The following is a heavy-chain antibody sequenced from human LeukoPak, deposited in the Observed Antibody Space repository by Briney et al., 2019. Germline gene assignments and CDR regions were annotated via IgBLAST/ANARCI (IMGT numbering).Heavy chain of an antibody. CDR1: GFTFDDYA. V-gene: IGHV3-9*01. CDR2: ISWNSGSI. J-gene: IGHJ6*02. CDR3: AKDIGHGGPYYYYGMDV. Sequence: PGRSLRLSCAASGFTFDDYAMHWVRQAPGKGLEWVSGISWNSGSIGYADSVKGRFTISRDNAKNSLYLQMNSLRAEDTALYYCAKDIGHGGPYYYYGMDVWGQGTTVTVSS.